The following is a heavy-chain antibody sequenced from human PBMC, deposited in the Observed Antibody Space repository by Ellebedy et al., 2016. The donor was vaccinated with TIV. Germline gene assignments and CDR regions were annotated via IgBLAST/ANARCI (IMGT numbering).Heavy chain of an antibody. V-gene: IGHV3-48*01. J-gene: IGHJ4*02. CDR3: ARACFGGACYFEH. CDR1: GFTFNIYA. Sequence: GESLKISCSAPGFTFNIYAMSWVRQAPGKGLEWVSYISPDNIITNYGDSVKGRFTISRDNARTSLFLQMNSLRADDTAVYYCARACFGGACYFEHWGQGTQVTVSS. D-gene: IGHD3-3*01. CDR2: ISPDNIIT.